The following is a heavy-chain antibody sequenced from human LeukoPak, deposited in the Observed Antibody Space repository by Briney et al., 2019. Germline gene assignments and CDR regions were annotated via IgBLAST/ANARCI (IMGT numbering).Heavy chain of an antibody. CDR3: ARGLGIGKDYFDC. Sequence: SETLSLTCTVSGGSISSYYWSWIRQPAGKGLEWIGRTYSSGSTNYNPSLKGRVTISVDTSKNQFSLNLSSVTAADTAVYYCARGLGIGKDYFDCWGQGTLVTVSS. V-gene: IGHV4-4*07. D-gene: IGHD7-27*01. J-gene: IGHJ4*02. CDR2: TYSSGST. CDR1: GGSISSYY.